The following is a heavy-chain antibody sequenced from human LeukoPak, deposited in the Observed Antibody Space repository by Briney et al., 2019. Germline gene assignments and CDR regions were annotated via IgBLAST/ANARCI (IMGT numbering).Heavy chain of an antibody. CDR1: GFTFSTYV. D-gene: IGHD3-10*01. J-gene: IGHJ4*02. CDR3: ADLRGSGSSYFDS. CDR2: ISASGVGT. V-gene: IGHV3-23*01. Sequence: GGSLRLSCAASGFTFSTYVMSWVRQAPGKGLEWVSIISASGVGTYYADSVKGRFAVSRDNTNNAQYLQMNSLRAEGTGVYFCADLRGSGSSYFDSWGQGTLVTVSS.